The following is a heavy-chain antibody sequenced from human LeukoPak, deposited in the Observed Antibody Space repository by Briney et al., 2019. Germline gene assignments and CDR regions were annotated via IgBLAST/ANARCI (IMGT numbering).Heavy chain of an antibody. D-gene: IGHD6-19*01. CDR1: GFTFNGYA. Sequence: GGSLRLSCAASGFTFNGYAMSWVRQAPGKGLEWVSAISPTGAGTYYADSVKGLFTISRDNSKNTLYLQMNSLRAEDTAVYYCARAAGAVYSSGWYAWAYWGQGTLVTVSP. CDR3: ARAAGAVYSSGWYAWAY. J-gene: IGHJ4*02. CDR2: ISPTGAGT. V-gene: IGHV3-23*01.